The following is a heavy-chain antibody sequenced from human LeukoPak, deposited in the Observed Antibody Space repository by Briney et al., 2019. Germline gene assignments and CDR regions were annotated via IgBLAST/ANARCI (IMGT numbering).Heavy chain of an antibody. CDR2: INPSGGST. Sequence: ASVKVSCKASGYTFTSYYMHWVRQAPGQGLEWMGIINPSGGSTSYAQKLQGRVTMTRDMSTSTVYMELSSLRSEDTAVYYCAREGATETTREGALSSYYYYYMDVWGKGTTVTVSS. J-gene: IGHJ6*03. D-gene: IGHD4-17*01. V-gene: IGHV1-46*01. CDR1: GYTFTSYY. CDR3: AREGATETTREGALSSYYYYYMDV.